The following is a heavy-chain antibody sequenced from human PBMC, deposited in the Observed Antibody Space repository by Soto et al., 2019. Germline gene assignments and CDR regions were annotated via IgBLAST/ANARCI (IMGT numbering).Heavy chain of an antibody. V-gene: IGHV4-59*01. D-gene: IGHD2-15*01. CDR2: IYYSGST. CDR3: ARGRTHFYFDY. CDR1: GGSISSYY. J-gene: IGHJ4*02. Sequence: SETLSLTCTVSGGSISSYYWSWIRQPPGKGLEWIGYIYYSGSTNYNPSLKSRFTISVDTSKNQFSLKLSSVTAADTAVYYCARGRTHFYFDYWRQGTLVTVTA.